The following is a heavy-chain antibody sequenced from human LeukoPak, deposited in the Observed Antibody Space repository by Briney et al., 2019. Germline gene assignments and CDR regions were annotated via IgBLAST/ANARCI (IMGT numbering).Heavy chain of an antibody. D-gene: IGHD2-21*02. CDR3: ARDIVVVTATSDSYSVFDY. V-gene: IGHV1-2*02. Sequence: ASAKVSCKASGYTFTAYYMHWVRQAPGQGLEWMGWINPNSGGTNYAQKFQGRVTMTRDTSISTAYMELSRLRSDDTAVYYCARDIVVVTATSDSYSVFDYWGQGTLVTVSS. J-gene: IGHJ4*02. CDR2: INPNSGGT. CDR1: GYTFTAYY.